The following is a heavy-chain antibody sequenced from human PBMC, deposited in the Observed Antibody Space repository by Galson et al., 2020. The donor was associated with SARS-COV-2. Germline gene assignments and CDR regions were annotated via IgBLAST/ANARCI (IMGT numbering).Heavy chain of an antibody. CDR1: GFTFNSYG. J-gene: IGHJ6*02. CDR3: ARGYCSGGSGYSGVVAGMDV. CDR2: IWYDGSNK. V-gene: IGHV3-33*07. D-gene: IGHD2-15*01. Sequence: GSLRLSCAASGFTFNSYGMYWVRQAPGKGLEWVALIWYDGSNKHYADSVKGRFTISRDNSKNTLYLHMNSLRAEDTAVYFCARGYCSGGSGYSGVVAGMDVWGQGTTVTVSS.